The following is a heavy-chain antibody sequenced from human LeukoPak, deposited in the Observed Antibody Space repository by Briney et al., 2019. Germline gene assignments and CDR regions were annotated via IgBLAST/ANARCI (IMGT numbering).Heavy chain of an antibody. V-gene: IGHV4-61*02. D-gene: IGHD6-13*01. CDR2: IYTSGST. CDR1: DGSIRGGIYY. CDR3: ARDLGYSSSWYVGAGYYYYMDV. Sequence: PSETLSLTCTVSDGSIRGGIYYWSWIRQPAGKGLEWIGRIYTSGSTNYNPSLKSRVTISVDTSKNQFSLNLTSVTAADTAVYYCARDLGYSSSWYVGAGYYYYMDVWGKGTTVTISS. J-gene: IGHJ6*03.